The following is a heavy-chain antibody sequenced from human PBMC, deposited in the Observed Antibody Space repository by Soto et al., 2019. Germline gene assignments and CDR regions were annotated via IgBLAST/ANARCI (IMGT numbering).Heavy chain of an antibody. V-gene: IGHV1-69*13. D-gene: IGHD6-19*01. CDR1: RVAFSKFI. Sequence: SVKVSCKASRVAFSKFIVTWVRQAPGLGLEWVGGIIPIFGTANYAQKFQGRVTITADESTSTSYMEVNNLRSEDTTVYYCAKVRYSSPMGYYYGMDVWGQGTTVTVSS. CDR2: IIPIFGTA. CDR3: AKVRYSSPMGYYYGMDV. J-gene: IGHJ6*02.